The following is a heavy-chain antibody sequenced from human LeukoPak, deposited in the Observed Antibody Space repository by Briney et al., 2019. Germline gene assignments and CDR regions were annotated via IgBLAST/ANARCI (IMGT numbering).Heavy chain of an antibody. CDR2: ISWNSGSI. V-gene: IGHV3-9*01. D-gene: IGHD5-24*01. Sequence: GGSLRLSCAASGFTFDDYAMHWVRQAPGKGLEWVSGISWNSGSIGYADSVKGRFTISRDNAKNSLYLQMNSLRAEDTALYYCAKGPGMDTILGYFDYWGQGTLVTVSS. J-gene: IGHJ4*02. CDR3: AKGPGMDTILGYFDY. CDR1: GFTFDDYA.